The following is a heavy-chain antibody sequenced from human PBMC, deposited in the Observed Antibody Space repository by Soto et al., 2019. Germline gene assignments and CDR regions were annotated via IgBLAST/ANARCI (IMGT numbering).Heavy chain of an antibody. CDR1: GYTFSSYP. CDR3: ARDRGGYCSGGSCSEAWFDP. CDR2: INSGNGYT. V-gene: IGHV1-3*05. Sequence: QVQLVQSGAEEKRPGASVKISCKASGYTFSSYPIHWVRQAPGHRLEWMGWINSGNGYTKYSQKFQARVSITRDTSASTAHMQLSSLRSEDTAVYYCARDRGGYCSGGSCSEAWFDPWGQGTLVTVSS. J-gene: IGHJ5*02. D-gene: IGHD2-15*01.